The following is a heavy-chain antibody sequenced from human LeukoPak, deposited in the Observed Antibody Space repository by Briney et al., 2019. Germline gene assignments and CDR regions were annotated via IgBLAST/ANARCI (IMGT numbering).Heavy chain of an antibody. CDR2: INYSGST. J-gene: IGHJ4*02. D-gene: IGHD5-18*01. V-gene: IGHV4-39*07. CDR1: GGSISSSSYY. CDR3: ARGPATDTAMVTRDYFDY. Sequence: SETLSLTCTVSGGSISSSSYYWGWIRQPPGKGLEWIGSINYSGSTYFNPSLNSRVTISVDTSKNQFSLKLSSVTAADTAVYYCARGPATDTAMVTRDYFDYWGQGTLVTVSS.